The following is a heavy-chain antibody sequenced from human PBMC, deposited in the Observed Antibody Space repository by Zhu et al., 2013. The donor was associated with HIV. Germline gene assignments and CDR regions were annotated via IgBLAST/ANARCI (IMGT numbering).Heavy chain of an antibody. CDR1: GGSISSGDYS. D-gene: IGHD6-19*01. CDR3: AKVGGYSSGWRAY. Sequence: QVQLLESGSGLVKPSQTLSLTCAVSGGSISSGDYSWSWIRQPPGKGLEWIGYIYHSGSTYYNPSLKSRVIITVDRSKNQFSLKLNSVTAADTAVYYCAKVGGYSSGWRAYWGQGTLVTVSS. V-gene: IGHV4-30-2*01. CDR2: IYHSGST. J-gene: IGHJ4*02.